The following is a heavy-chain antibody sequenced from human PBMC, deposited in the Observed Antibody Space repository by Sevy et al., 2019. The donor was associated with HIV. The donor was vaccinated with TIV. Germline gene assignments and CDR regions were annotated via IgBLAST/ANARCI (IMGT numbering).Heavy chain of an antibody. J-gene: IGHJ3*02. D-gene: IGHD4-17*01. CDR3: ARTDDYGDLLNAFDI. CDR1: GGTFSSYA. Sequence: ASVKVSCKASGGTFSSYAISWVRQAPGQGLEWMGGIIPIFGTANYAQKFQGRVTITADKSTSTAYMELSSLRSEDTALYYCARTDDYGDLLNAFDIWGQGTMVTVSS. CDR2: IIPIFGTA. V-gene: IGHV1-69*06.